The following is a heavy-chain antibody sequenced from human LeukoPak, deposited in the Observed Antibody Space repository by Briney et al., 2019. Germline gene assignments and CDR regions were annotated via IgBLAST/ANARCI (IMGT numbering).Heavy chain of an antibody. CDR2: IRYDGSNK. J-gene: IGHJ4*02. D-gene: IGHD6-19*01. CDR1: GFTFSSYG. Sequence: PGGSLRLSCAASGFTFSSYGMHWVRQAPGKGLEWVAFIRYDGSNKYYADSVKGRFTISRDNSKNTLYLQMNSLRAKDRAVYYCAKDLVSVAGNEYWGQGTLVTVSS. CDR3: AKDLVSVAGNEY. V-gene: IGHV3-30*02.